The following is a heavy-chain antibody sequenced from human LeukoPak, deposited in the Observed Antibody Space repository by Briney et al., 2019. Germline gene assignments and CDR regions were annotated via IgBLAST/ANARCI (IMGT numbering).Heavy chain of an antibody. CDR1: GFTFSSYA. CDR3: AKVGCSGGSCYLSAFDT. V-gene: IGHV3-23*01. Sequence: GGSLRLSCAASGFTFSSYAMSWVRQAPGKGLEWVSAISGSGGSTYYADSVKGRFTISRDNSKNTLYLQMNSLRAEDTAVYYCAKVGCSGGSCYLSAFDTWGQGTMVTVSS. CDR2: ISGSGGST. J-gene: IGHJ3*02. D-gene: IGHD2-15*01.